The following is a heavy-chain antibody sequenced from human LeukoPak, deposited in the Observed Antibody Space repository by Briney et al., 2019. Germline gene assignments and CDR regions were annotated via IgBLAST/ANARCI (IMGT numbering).Heavy chain of an antibody. D-gene: IGHD3-16*02. V-gene: IGHV1-69*04. CDR1: GGTFSSYA. CDR2: IIPILGIA. Sequence: SVKVSCKASGGTFSSYAISWVRQAPGQGLEWMGRIIPILGIANYAQKFQGRVTITADKSTSTAYMELSSLRSEDTAVYYCARGYTSPSNWFDPWGQGTLVTVSS. J-gene: IGHJ5*02. CDR3: ARGYTSPSNWFDP.